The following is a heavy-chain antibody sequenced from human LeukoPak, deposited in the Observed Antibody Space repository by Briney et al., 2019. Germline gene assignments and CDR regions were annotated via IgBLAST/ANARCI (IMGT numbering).Heavy chain of an antibody. V-gene: IGHV4-39*07. CDR3: ASEWWDSSQAHDAFDI. J-gene: IGHJ3*02. CDR2: IYYSGST. CDR1: GGSISSGSYY. D-gene: IGHD2-15*01. Sequence: SETLSLTCTVSGGSISSGSYYWGWIRQPPGKGLEWIGSIYYSGSTYYNPSLKSRVTISVDTSKNQFSLKLSSVTAADTAVYYCASEWWDSSQAHDAFDIWGQGTMVTVSS.